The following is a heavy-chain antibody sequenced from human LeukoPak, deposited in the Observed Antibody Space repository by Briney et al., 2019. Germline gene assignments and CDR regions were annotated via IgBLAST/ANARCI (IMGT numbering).Heavy chain of an antibody. CDR3: ARVSGATITTYYGLDV. CDR2: IHYSGST. V-gene: IGHV4-59*01. CDR1: GGSFSRYY. D-gene: IGHD5-12*01. J-gene: IGHJ6*02. Sequence: SETLSLTCTVSGGSFSRYYWSWFRQPPGKGLEWIGNIHYSGSTNYNPSLKSRVTISIDTSKNQFSLRLSSVTAVDTAVYYYARVSGATITTYYGLDVWGQGTTVTVS.